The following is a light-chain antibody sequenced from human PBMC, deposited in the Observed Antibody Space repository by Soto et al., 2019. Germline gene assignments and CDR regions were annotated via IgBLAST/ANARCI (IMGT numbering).Light chain of an antibody. CDR3: QQYHTYPWT. J-gene: IGKJ1*01. Sequence: DIQMTQSPSTLSASVGDRVTITCRASQSITNWLAWYQRKPGKAPNLLIYDASNLESGVSSRFSGSGSGTDFTLTISSLQPDDFATYYCQQYHTYPWTFGQGTKVEV. CDR1: QSITNW. CDR2: DAS. V-gene: IGKV1-5*01.